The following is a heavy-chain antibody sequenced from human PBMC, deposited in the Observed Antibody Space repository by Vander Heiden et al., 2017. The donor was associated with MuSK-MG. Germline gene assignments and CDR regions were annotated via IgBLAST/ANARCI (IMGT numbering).Heavy chain of an antibody. CDR2: IKQDGSEK. D-gene: IGHD2-15*01. CDR1: GFPFSSYW. Sequence: EVQLVESGGGLVQPGGSLRLSCAASGFPFSSYWMSWVRQAPGKGLEWVANIKQDGSEKYYVDSVKGRFTISRDNAKNSLYLQMNSLRAEDTAVYYCARDRGYCSGGSCPIFDYWGQGTLVTVSS. CDR3: ARDRGYCSGGSCPIFDY. J-gene: IGHJ4*02. V-gene: IGHV3-7*01.